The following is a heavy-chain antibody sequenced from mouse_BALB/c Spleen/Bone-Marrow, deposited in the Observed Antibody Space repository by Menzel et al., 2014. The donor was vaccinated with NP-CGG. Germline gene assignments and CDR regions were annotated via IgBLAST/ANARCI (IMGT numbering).Heavy chain of an antibody. J-gene: IGHJ2*01. Sequence: DLVKPGASVKLSCKASGYTFTSYWINWIEQRPGQGLEWIGRIAPGSGSSYYNEMFKGKATLTVDTSSSTAYIQLSSLSSEDSAVYFCARGGLHYFDYWGQGTTLTVSS. CDR1: GYTFTSYW. CDR3: ARGGLHYFDY. V-gene: IGHV1S41*01. D-gene: IGHD3-3*01. CDR2: IAPGSGSS.